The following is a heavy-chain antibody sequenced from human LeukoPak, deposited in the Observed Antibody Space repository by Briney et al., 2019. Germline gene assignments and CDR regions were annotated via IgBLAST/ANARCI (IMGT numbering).Heavy chain of an antibody. Sequence: SETLSLTCTVSGGSISSNNDYWGWIRQPPGKGLEWIGSIYYSGSAYYNPSLKSRATISVDTSKNQFSLKLSSVTAADTAVYYCARGLQWLVKYYFDYWGQGTLVTVSS. CDR2: IYYSGSA. CDR3: ARGLQWLVKYYFDY. V-gene: IGHV4-39*01. D-gene: IGHD6-19*01. J-gene: IGHJ4*02. CDR1: GGSISSNNDY.